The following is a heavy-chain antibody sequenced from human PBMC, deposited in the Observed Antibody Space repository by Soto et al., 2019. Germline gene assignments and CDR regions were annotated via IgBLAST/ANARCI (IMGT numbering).Heavy chain of an antibody. CDR2: IKSKADGETT. Sequence: ESGGGLMKPGGSLRLSCAASGFTFSNAWMNWVRQAPGKGLEWVGRIKSKADGETTDYAAPVKGRFSISRDDSESTLYLEMISWKRENTPVYYCPPSPLFDSIGYHTPTRDYWGHGTLVTVSS. CDR3: PPSPLFDSIGYHTPTRDY. V-gene: IGHV3-15*07. D-gene: IGHD3-22*01. CDR1: GFTFSNAW. J-gene: IGHJ4*01.